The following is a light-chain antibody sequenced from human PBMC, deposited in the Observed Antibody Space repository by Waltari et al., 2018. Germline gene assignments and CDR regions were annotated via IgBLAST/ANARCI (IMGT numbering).Light chain of an antibody. Sequence: QSALTQPASVSGSPGQSITISCTATSRDVGNYDLVPWYQHLPGKPPKLLIYEVIKRPSGISNRFSASKSGNTASLTISGLQAEDEGDYLCCSYAGSRTYYVFGTGTTVSV. CDR2: EVI. CDR1: SRDVGNYDL. CDR3: CSYAGSRTYYV. V-gene: IGLV2-23*02. J-gene: IGLJ1*01.